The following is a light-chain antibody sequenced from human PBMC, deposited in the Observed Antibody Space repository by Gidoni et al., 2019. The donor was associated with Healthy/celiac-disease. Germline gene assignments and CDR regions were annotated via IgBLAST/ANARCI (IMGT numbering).Light chain of an antibody. V-gene: IGKV1-9*01. CDR3: QQLNSYPPMCS. J-gene: IGKJ2*04. Sequence: DIQLTQSPSFLSASVGDGVTITCWASQGISSYLAWYQQKPGKAPKLLIYAASTLQSGVPSRFSGSGSGTEFTLTISSLQPEDFATYYCQQLNSYPPMCSFGQGTKLEIK. CDR1: QGISSY. CDR2: AAS.